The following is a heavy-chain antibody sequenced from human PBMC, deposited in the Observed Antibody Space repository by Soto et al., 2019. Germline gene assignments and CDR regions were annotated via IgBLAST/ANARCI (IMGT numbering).Heavy chain of an antibody. CDR1: GFTFSNYG. CDR2: ISYDGSNK. V-gene: IGHV3-30*03. Sequence: QEQLVESGGGVVQPWRSLRLSCAASGFTFSNYGMHWVRQAPGKGLEWVAVISYDGSNKYYADSVKGRFTISRDHSQNPLFLQLNSVRAEDTAVYYCVHQEGGREKWLQSWGQGTPVPVPS. D-gene: IGHD5-12*01. J-gene: IGHJ4*02. CDR3: VHQEGGREKWLQS.